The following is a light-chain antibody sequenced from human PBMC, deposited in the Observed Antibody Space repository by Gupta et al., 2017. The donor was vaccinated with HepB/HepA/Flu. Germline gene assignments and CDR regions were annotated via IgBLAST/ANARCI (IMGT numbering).Light chain of an antibody. Sequence: EIVLTQSPGPQSLSPGGKATLTRSASQSVSSSYLAWYQQKPGQAPKLLIYGASRRATGVPDRFSGSGSGTDFTLTISRLEPEDFAVYYCQQYDSSPLTFGEGTKVEIK. CDR2: GAS. CDR3: QQYDSSPLT. J-gene: IGKJ4*01. V-gene: IGKV3-20*01. CDR1: QSVSSSY.